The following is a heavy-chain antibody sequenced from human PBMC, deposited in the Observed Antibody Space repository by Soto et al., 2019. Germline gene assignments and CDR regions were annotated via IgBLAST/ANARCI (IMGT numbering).Heavy chain of an antibody. V-gene: IGHV3-74*01. CDR1: AFTVNNSC. J-gene: IGHJ5*02. CDR2: MNSDSRGT. CDR3: QSSMQYGLNWLDP. Sequence: GVAVRPSCAASAFTVNNSCVHWVRQAPGKGLLWVSRMNSDSRGTNNADALQGLFTISRDNAKKTLYLQMKRMRAEATDVYYCQSSMQYGLNWLDPWGPGDLVNVS. D-gene: IGHD2-8*01.